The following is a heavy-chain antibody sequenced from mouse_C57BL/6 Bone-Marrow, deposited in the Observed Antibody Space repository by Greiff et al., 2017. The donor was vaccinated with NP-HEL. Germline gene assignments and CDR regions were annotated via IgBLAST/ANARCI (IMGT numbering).Heavy chain of an antibody. CDR3: ARSGERDY. CDR2: IDPSDSYT. D-gene: IGHD1-3*01. J-gene: IGHJ2*01. V-gene: IGHV1-50*01. CDR1: GYTFTSYW. Sequence: QVQLQQPGAELVKPGASVKLSCKASGYTFTSYWMQWVKQRPGQGLEWIGEIDPSDSYTNYNQKFKGKATLTVDTSSSTAYMQLSSLTSEDSAVYYCARSGERDYWGQGTTLTVSS.